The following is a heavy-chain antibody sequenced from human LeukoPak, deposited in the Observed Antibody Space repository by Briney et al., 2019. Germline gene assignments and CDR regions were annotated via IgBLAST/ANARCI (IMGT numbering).Heavy chain of an antibody. CDR1: GFSFSSYY. CDR2: INPDGNER. Sequence: GGSLRLSCAASGFSFSSYYMSWVRQAPGKGLEWVALINPDGNERYYVDSVKGRFTISRDNARNSLYLHTDSLRDDDTAMYFCTRDLAAVPGPRMDVWGQGTTVTVSS. J-gene: IGHJ6*02. V-gene: IGHV3-7*03. D-gene: IGHD6-19*01. CDR3: TRDLAAVPGPRMDV.